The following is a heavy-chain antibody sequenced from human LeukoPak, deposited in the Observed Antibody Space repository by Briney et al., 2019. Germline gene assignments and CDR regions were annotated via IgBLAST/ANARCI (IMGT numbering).Heavy chain of an antibody. J-gene: IGHJ4*02. Sequence: GGSLRLSCAASEFDFSSHAMTWVRQAPGKGLEWVSAISVSGSKTYYADSVKGRFTISRDNSKNTLYLQMNSLRAEDTAVYYCANEIRPNDYWGQGTQVTVSS. V-gene: IGHV3-23*01. CDR1: EFDFSSHA. CDR2: ISVSGSKT. D-gene: IGHD4-17*01. CDR3: ANEIRPNDY.